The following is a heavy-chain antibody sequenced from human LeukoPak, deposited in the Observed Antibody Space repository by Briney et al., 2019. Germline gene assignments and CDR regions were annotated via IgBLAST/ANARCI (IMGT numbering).Heavy chain of an antibody. D-gene: IGHD1-1*01. CDR1: GGSLTNANVY. V-gene: IGHV4-30-2*01. CDR3: ARSDGVVDNL. CDR2: IHHTGNS. Sequence: PSETLSLTCTVSGGSLTNANVYWSWIRQPPGKGLEWVGYIHHTGNSYYNSSLARRVTISVHESRNEFFLNLRSVTAADTAVYFCARSDGVVDNLWGQGIQVTVSS. J-gene: IGHJ4*02.